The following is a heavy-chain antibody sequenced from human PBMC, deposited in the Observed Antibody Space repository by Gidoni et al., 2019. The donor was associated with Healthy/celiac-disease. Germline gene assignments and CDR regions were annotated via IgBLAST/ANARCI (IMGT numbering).Heavy chain of an antibody. D-gene: IGHD6-19*01. CDR3: ARDWWQWLSDY. CDR1: GFTFSSYW. Sequence: EVQLVESGGGLVQPGGSLRLSCAASGFTFSSYWMSWVRQVPGKGLEWVANIKQDGSEKYYVDSVKGRFTISRDNAKNSLYLQMNSLRAEDTAVYYCARDWWQWLSDYWGQGTLDTVSS. CDR2: IKQDGSEK. V-gene: IGHV3-7*01. J-gene: IGHJ4*02.